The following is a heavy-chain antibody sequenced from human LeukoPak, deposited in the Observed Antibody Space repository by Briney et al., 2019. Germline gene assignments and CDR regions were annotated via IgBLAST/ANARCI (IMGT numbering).Heavy chain of an antibody. CDR2: INHSGST. CDR1: GGSFSGYY. Sequence: SETLSLTCAVYGGSFSGYYWSWIRQPPGKGLEWIGEINHSGSTNYNPSLKSRVTISVDTSKNQFSLKLSSVTAADTAVYYCARVRLYCSGGSSYYFDYWGQGTLVTVSS. V-gene: IGHV4-34*01. J-gene: IGHJ4*02. D-gene: IGHD2-15*01. CDR3: ARVRLYCSGGSSYYFDY.